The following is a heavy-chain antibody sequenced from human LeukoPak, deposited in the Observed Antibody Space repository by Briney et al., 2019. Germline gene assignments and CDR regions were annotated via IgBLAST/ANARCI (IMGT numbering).Heavy chain of an antibody. CDR3: ARGRLLWFGELRGPPHSFDY. V-gene: IGHV5-51*01. J-gene: IGHJ4*02. D-gene: IGHD3-10*01. CDR2: IYPGDSDA. CDR1: GYSFTNYW. Sequence: GESLKISCKGSGYSFTNYWIGWVRQMPGKGLKWMGIIYPGDSDARYSPSFQGQVTISADKSISTAYLQWSSLKASDTAMYYCARGRLLWFGELRGPPHSFDYWGQGTLVTVSS.